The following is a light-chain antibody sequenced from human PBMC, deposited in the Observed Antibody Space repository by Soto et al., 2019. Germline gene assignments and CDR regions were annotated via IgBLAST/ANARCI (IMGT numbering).Light chain of an antibody. J-gene: IGLJ3*02. V-gene: IGLV2-14*01. CDR3: SSYTVINTAV. Sequence: QSALTQPASVSGSPGQSVSISCTGSTSDVGAYNYVARYQHKPGKAPRLLIYEVDHRPSGISPRFSGSKSGNTASLTISGLQTDDEADYYCSSYTVINTAVFGGGTKVTVL. CDR1: TSDVGAYNY. CDR2: EVD.